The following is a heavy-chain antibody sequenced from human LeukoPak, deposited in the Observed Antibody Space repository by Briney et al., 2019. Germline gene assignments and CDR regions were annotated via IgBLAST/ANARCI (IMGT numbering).Heavy chain of an antibody. D-gene: IGHD3-10*01. Sequence: SETLSLTCTVAGGSISSYYWSWIRQPAGKGLECIGRIYTSGSTNYNPPLKSRVTISVDTSKNQFSLKLSSVTAADTAVYYCARCYSGSGSCAFDIWRQGTMVTVSS. CDR1: GGSISSYY. CDR2: IYTSGST. V-gene: IGHV4-4*07. CDR3: ARCYSGSGSCAFDI. J-gene: IGHJ3*02.